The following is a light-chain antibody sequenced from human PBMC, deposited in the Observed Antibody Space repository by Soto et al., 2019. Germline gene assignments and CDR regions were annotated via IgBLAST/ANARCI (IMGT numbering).Light chain of an antibody. CDR1: QSVTSMY. CDR3: QDYACPPSR. Sequence: TMSLSPVERDTVSCRLSQSVTSMYLAWYQQHAGQAPRLLIVAASIRDTGIPDRFSGRGAGTDIPLTISFLEAEDAIGYCSQDYACPPSRFGQGTKADI. J-gene: IGKJ1*01. CDR2: AAS. V-gene: IGKV3-20*01.